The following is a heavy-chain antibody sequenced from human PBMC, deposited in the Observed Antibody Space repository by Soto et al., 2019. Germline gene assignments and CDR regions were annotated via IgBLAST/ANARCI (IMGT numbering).Heavy chain of an antibody. D-gene: IGHD3-22*01. Sequence: SVKVSCMASGFTFTSSAVKWVRQARGQRLEWIGWIVVGSGNTNYAQKFQERVTITRDMSTSTAYMELSSLRSEDTAVYYCAAGLYYYDRSGVFDYWGQGTLVTVSS. CDR2: IVVGSGNT. J-gene: IGHJ4*02. CDR3: AAGLYYYDRSGVFDY. V-gene: IGHV1-58*01. CDR1: GFTFTSSA.